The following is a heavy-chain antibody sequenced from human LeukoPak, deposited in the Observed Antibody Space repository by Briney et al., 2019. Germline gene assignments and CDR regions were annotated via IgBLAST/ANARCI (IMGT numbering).Heavy chain of an antibody. CDR1: GDSISSSSHH. J-gene: IGHJ4*02. CDR2: IYYGRTT. CDR3: VRHDGRGGATMGALDS. V-gene: IGHV4-39*01. D-gene: IGHD4/OR15-4a*01. Sequence: SETLSLTCTVSGDSISSSSHHWGWIRPSPGKGLEWIGSIYYGRTTYYNPSLNNRVSISVVTSKNQFSLQLNSISAADTAVYYCVRHDGRGGATMGALDSWGEGSLVTVSS.